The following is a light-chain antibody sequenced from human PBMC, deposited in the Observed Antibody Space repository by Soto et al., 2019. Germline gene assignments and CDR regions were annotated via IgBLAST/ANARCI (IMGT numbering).Light chain of an antibody. CDR3: QSYDSSLSGSWV. V-gene: IGLV1-40*01. Sequence: QSVLTQPPSVSGAPGQRVTISCTGSSFNIGVGYDVHWYRQLPGSAPKLLIYGNTNRPSGVPDRFSGSRSGTSASLAITGLQAEDEADYYCQSYDSSLSGSWVFGGGTQLTVL. CDR1: SFNIGVGYD. J-gene: IGLJ3*02. CDR2: GNT.